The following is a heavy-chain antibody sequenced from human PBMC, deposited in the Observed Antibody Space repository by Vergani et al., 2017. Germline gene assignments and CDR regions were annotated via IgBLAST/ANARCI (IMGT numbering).Heavy chain of an antibody. Sequence: EVQLVESGGGLVQPGGSLRLSCAASGFTFSSYWMHWVRQAPGKGLVWVSRINSDGSSTSYADSVKGRFTISRDNSKNTLDLQMNSLRVEDTAVYYCAKDKGSGSYPDYWGQGTLVTVSS. CDR3: AKDKGSGSYPDY. CDR2: INSDGSST. V-gene: IGHV3-74*01. J-gene: IGHJ4*02. D-gene: IGHD3-10*01. CDR1: GFTFSSYW.